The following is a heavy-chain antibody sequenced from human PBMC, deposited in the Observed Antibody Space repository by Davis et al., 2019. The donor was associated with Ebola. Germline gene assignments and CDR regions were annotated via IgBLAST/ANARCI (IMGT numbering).Heavy chain of an antibody. V-gene: IGHV5-51*01. CDR3: ARQINSGSRPMDV. J-gene: IGHJ6*04. D-gene: IGHD1-26*01. Sequence: GESLKISCKGSGYSFTSYWIGWVRQLPGKGLEWMGIIYPGDSDTRYSPSFQGQVTISADKSISTAYLQWSSLKASDTAMYYCARQINSGSRPMDVWGKGTTVTVSS. CDR1: GYSFTSYW. CDR2: IYPGDSDT.